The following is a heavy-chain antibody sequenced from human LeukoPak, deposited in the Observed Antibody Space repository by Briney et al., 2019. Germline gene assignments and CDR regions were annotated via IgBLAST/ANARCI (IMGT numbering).Heavy chain of an antibody. V-gene: IGHV1-3*03. CDR1: GYTFTSYA. CDR2: INAGNGNT. CDR3: ARDRELRYFDWLRGYYYYYYMDV. Sequence: ASVKVSCKASGYTFTSYAMHWVRQAPGQRLEWMGWINAGNGNTKYSQEFQGRVTITRDTSASTAYMELSSLRSEDMAVYYCARDRELRYFDWLRGYYYYYYMDVWGKGTTVTISS. J-gene: IGHJ6*03. D-gene: IGHD3-9*01.